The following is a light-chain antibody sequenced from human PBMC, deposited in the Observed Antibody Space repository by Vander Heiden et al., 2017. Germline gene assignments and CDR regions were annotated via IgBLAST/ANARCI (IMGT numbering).Light chain of an antibody. V-gene: IGKV1-8*01. CDR3: QQDDSYPMV. Sequence: AIRITQSPSSFSASTGDRVTITCRASQGISSYLAWYQQKPGKAPKLLIYAASTLQSGVPSRFSGSGSGTDFTLTISCLQSEDFATHYCQQDDSYPMVFGHGTKVDIK. CDR1: QGISSY. CDR2: AAS. J-gene: IGKJ3*01.